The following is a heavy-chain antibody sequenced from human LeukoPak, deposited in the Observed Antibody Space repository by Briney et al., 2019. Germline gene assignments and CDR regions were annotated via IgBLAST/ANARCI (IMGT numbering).Heavy chain of an antibody. J-gene: IGHJ4*01. D-gene: IGHD2-21*01. CDR3: ARQALWFFDH. CDR2: ISYGGST. Sequence: PSETLSLTCTVSGGSISSNSNYWAWIRQPPGRGLEWIGSISYGGSTYYSPSLESRVTISVDTSKNQFSLKLSSVTAADTAVHYCARQALWFFDHRGRNPGHRLL. CDR1: GGSISSNSNY. V-gene: IGHV4-39*01.